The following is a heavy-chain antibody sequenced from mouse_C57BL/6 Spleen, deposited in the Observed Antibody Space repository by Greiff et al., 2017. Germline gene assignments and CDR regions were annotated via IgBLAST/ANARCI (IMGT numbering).Heavy chain of an antibody. CDR1: GYAFSSSW. CDR3: AIDGSGDPWYFDV. CDR2: IYTGDGDT. D-gene: IGHD1-1*01. Sequence: VQLQQSGPELVKPGASVKISCKASGYAFSSSWMNWVKQRPGKGLEWIGRIYTGDGDTNYNGKFKGKATLTADKSSSTAYMQLSILTSEDSAVYVCAIDGSGDPWYFDVWGTGTTVTVSS. V-gene: IGHV1-82*01. J-gene: IGHJ1*03.